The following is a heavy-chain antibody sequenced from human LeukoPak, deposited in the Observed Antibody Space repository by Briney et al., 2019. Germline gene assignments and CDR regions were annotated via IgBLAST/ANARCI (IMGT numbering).Heavy chain of an antibody. CDR3: VRAGPVPTSDGGPIADS. J-gene: IGHJ4*02. D-gene: IGHD4-17*01. Sequence: SETLTLTCTVSGGSMSSYYWSWIRQPPGKGLEWIGYISYSGSTNYNPSRRIRVAMSVHTSNNQFSLKLSSETTADTAGYCCVRAGPVPTSDGGPIADSWGQGTLVSVSS. CDR2: ISYSGST. CDR1: GGSMSSYY. V-gene: IGHV4-59*01.